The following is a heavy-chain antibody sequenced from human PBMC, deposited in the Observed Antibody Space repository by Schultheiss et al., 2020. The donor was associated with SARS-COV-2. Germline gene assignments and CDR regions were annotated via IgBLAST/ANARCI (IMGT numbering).Heavy chain of an antibody. CDR2: MNPEVTRI. CDR1: GFSLSDYW. J-gene: IGHJ4*02. CDR3: SKDFTGPLDQ. D-gene: IGHD3-9*01. Sequence: VGSLRLSCAASGFSLSDYWVHWVRQAPGKGLVWVSRMNPEVTRIDYADSVKGRFTISRDNAKNTVYLQMDNLRGEDTAVYYCSKDFTGPLDQWGQGTLVTVSS. V-gene: IGHV3-74*01.